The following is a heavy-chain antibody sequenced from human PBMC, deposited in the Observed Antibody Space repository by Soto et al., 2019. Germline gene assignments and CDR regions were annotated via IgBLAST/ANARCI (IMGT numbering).Heavy chain of an antibody. V-gene: IGHV2-26*01. D-gene: IGHD3-3*01. CDR3: ARIPADDFWSGYRYGMDV. J-gene: IGHJ6*02. CDR1: GFSLSNARMG. Sequence: QVTLKESGLVLVKPTETLTLTCTVSGFSLSNARMGVSWIRQPPGKALAWLAHIFSNDEKAYSTSLKSRLTISKDTSKSQVVLTMTNMGPVDTATYYCARIPADDFWSGYRYGMDVWGQGTTVTVSS. CDR2: IFSNDEK.